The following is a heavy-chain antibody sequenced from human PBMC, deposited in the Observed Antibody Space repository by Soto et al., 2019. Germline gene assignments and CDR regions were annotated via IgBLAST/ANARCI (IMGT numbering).Heavy chain of an antibody. CDR1: GFTFSSYG. CDR3: ARDPGDFWSGVRYGMDV. D-gene: IGHD3-3*01. V-gene: IGHV3-33*01. CDR2: IWYDGSNK. Sequence: PWGSLRLSCAASGFTFSSYGMHWVRQAPGKGLEWVAVIWYDGSNKYYADSVKGRFTISRDNSKNTLYLQMNSLRAEDTAVYYCARDPGDFWSGVRYGMDVWGQGTTVTVSS. J-gene: IGHJ6*02.